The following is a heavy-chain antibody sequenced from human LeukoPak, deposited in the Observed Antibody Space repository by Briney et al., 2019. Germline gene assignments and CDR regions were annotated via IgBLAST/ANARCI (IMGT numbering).Heavy chain of an antibody. J-gene: IGHJ4*02. V-gene: IGHV3-7*01. D-gene: IGHD3-16*01. CDR1: GFTFSSYW. Sequence: PGGSLRLSCAASGFTFSSYWMTWVRQAPGKGLEWVANIKQDGSDKSYLDSVKGRFTISRDNAKNSLYLEMNSLRAEDTAVFYCAREGPGGSDNWGQGTLVTVSS. CDR3: AREGPGGSDN. CDR2: IKQDGSDK.